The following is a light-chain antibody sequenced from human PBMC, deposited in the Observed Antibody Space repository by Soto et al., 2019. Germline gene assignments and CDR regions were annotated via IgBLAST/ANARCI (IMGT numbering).Light chain of an antibody. CDR1: QDISSH. V-gene: IGKV1-9*01. CDR2: AAS. J-gene: IGKJ4*01. Sequence: IQLTQSPSSLSSSVGDSVTITCRASQDISSHLAWYQQKPGKAPKVLIYAASTLESGIPSRFSGSGSGTDFTLTISSLQAEDFATYYCQQVKSFLPLTFGGGTKVDIK. CDR3: QQVKSFLPLT.